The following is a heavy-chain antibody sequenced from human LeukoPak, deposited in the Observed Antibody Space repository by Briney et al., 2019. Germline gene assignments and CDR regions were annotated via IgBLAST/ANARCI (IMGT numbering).Heavy chain of an antibody. CDR1: GGSISSYY. Sequence: SETLSLTCTVSGGSISSYYWSWIRQPPGKGLEWIGYIHYRGSTNYNPSLKSRVTISVDTSKNQFSLKVNSVTAADTAIYYCARHPYYSDTSGHFWGQGTLVTVSS. D-gene: IGHD3-22*01. CDR3: ARHPYYSDTSGHF. V-gene: IGHV4-59*08. J-gene: IGHJ4*02. CDR2: IHYRGST.